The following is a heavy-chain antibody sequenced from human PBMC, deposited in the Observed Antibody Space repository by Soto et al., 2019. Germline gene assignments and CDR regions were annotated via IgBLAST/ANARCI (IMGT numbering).Heavy chain of an antibody. CDR3: ARGGITMIVVVRPWFDY. CDR1: GGSFSGYY. V-gene: IGHV4-34*01. Sequence: SETLSLTCAVYGGSFSGYYWSWIRQPPGKGLEWIGEINHSGSTNYNPSLKSRVTISVDTSKNQFSLKLSSVTAADTAVYYCARGGITMIVVVRPWFDYWGQGTLVT. J-gene: IGHJ4*02. CDR2: INHSGST. D-gene: IGHD3-22*01.